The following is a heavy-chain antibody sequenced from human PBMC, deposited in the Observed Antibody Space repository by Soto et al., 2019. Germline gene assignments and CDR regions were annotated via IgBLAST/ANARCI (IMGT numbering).Heavy chain of an antibody. CDR1: GFTFSSYA. J-gene: IGHJ6*02. V-gene: IGHV3-23*01. Sequence: GGSVRLSCAASGFTFSSYALSWVRQAPGKGLQCVSTVSGNGLSTYYADSVKGRFTISRDNSRNTLYLQMNSLRAEDTAVYYCAKVQCSGSGLYYFYYYGMDVWGQGTTVTVSS. D-gene: IGHD3-10*01. CDR2: VSGNGLST. CDR3: AKVQCSGSGLYYFYYYGMDV.